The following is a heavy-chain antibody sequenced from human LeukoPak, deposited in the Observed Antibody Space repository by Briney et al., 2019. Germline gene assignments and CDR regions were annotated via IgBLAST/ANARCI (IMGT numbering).Heavy chain of an antibody. Sequence: SETLSLTCAVYGGSFTKHQWSWIRQPPGKGLEWIGAINDGGSTNYNPSLKSRVTISVDTSKNQFSLKLSSVTAADTAVYYCARQTFGVLYFDSWGQGTLVIVSS. V-gene: IGHV4-34*01. J-gene: IGHJ4*02. D-gene: IGHD3-10*01. CDR2: INDGGST. CDR3: ARQTFGVLYFDS. CDR1: GGSFTKHQ.